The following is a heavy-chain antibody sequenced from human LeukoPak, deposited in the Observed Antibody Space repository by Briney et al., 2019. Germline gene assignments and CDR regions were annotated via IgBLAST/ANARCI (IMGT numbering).Heavy chain of an antibody. V-gene: IGHV3-23*01. CDR2: IIDDGHTT. CDR3: AKYGGHPLPHYYLDY. Sequence: QPGGSLRLSCAASGLTFSSYAMSWVRQAPGKGLDWVSLIIDDGHTTSYADSVKGRFTISRDNSKNTLFLQMNSLRAEDTAVYYLAKYGGHPLPHYYLDYWGQGTQVTVSS. CDR1: GLTFSSYA. J-gene: IGHJ4*02. D-gene: IGHD3-16*01.